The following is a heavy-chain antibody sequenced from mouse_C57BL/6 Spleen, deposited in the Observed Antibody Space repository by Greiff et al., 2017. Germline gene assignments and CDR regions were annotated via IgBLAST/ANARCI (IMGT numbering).Heavy chain of an antibody. CDR2: IDPEDGVT. V-gene: IGHV14-1*01. J-gene: IGHJ3*01. Sequence: VQLQQSGAALVRPGASVKLSCPASGFNLKDYYMHWVKQRPEQGLEWIGRIDPEDGVTEYAPKFQGKATMTADTSSNTAYLQLSSLTSEDTVVYYCTPVYYYGSSYWFAYWGQGTLVTVSA. CDR3: TPVYYYGSSYWFAY. D-gene: IGHD1-1*01. CDR1: GFNLKDYY.